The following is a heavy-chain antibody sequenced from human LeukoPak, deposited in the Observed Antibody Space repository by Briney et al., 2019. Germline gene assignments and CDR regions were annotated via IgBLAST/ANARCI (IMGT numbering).Heavy chain of an antibody. J-gene: IGHJ6*02. CDR1: GGSISSGGYY. V-gene: IGHV4-31*03. D-gene: IGHD2-2*01. CDR3: ARGSRCSSTSCSYYYYYGMDV. CDR2: IYYSGST. Sequence: PSETLSLTCTVSGGSISSGGYYWSWIRQHPGKGLEWIGYIYYSGSTYYNPSLKSRVTISVDTSKNQFSLTLSSVTAADTAVYYCARGSRCSSTSCSYYYYYGMDVWGQGTTVTVSS.